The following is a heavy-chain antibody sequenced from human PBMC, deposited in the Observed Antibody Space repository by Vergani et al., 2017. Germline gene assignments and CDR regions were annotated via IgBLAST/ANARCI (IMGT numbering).Heavy chain of an antibody. J-gene: IGHJ3*02. D-gene: IGHD3-22*01. Sequence: QLQLQESGPGLVKPSETLSLTCTVSGGSISSSSYYWGWIRQPPGKGLEWIGSIYYSGSTYYNPSLKSRVTISVDTSKNQFSLKLSSVTAADTAVYYCARSITMIVVVLDAFDIWGQGTMVTVSS. V-gene: IGHV4-39*07. CDR1: GGSISSSSYY. CDR2: IYYSGST. CDR3: ARSITMIVVVLDAFDI.